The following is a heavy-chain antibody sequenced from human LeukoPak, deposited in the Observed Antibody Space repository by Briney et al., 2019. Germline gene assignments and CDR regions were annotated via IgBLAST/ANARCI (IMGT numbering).Heavy chain of an antibody. CDR3: AAAFDY. D-gene: IGHD6-25*01. Sequence: PSETPSLTCTVSGGSISSSSYYWGWIRQPPGKGLEWIGNTYYGGNTYYNPSLKSRVTISVDTSKNQFSLELNSVTAADTAVYYCAAAFDYWGQGTLVTVSS. CDR1: GGSISSSSYY. J-gene: IGHJ4*02. CDR2: TYYGGNT. V-gene: IGHV4-39*05.